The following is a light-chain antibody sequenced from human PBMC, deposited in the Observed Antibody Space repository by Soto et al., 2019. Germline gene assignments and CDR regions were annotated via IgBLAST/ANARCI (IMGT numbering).Light chain of an antibody. CDR3: KQYGSSPNT. CDR2: GAS. Sequence: EIVLTQSPGTLSLSPGERATLSCRASQSVSSSYLAWYQQKPGQAPRLLIYGASSRATGIPDRFSGSGSGTDFTLTIRRLEPEDFAVYYCKQYGSSPNTFGGGTKVDI. V-gene: IGKV3-20*01. J-gene: IGKJ4*01. CDR1: QSVSSSY.